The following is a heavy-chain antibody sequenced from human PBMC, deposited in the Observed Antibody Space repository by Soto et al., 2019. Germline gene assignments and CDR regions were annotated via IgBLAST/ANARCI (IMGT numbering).Heavy chain of an antibody. CDR1: GYTFTGYY. J-gene: IGHJ5*02. Sequence: ASVKVSCKASGYTFTGYYMHWVRQAPGQGLEWMGWINPNSGGTNYAQKFQGWVTMTRDTSISTAYMELSRLRSDDTAVYYCAREVSAYYDILTGSPSYNWFDPWGQGTLVTVS. D-gene: IGHD3-9*01. CDR2: INPNSGGT. V-gene: IGHV1-2*04. CDR3: AREVSAYYDILTGSPSYNWFDP.